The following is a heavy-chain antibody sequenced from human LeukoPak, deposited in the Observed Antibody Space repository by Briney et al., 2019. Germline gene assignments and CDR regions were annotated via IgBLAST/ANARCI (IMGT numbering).Heavy chain of an antibody. CDR2: INSDGSST. CDR3: ARDWANYPGGY. CDR1: GFTFSSYW. Sequence: GGSLRLSCAASGFTFSSYWMHWVRQAPGKGLVWVSRINSDGSSTSYADTVKGRFTISRDNAKNTLYLQMNSLRAEDTAVYYCARDWANYPGGYWGQGTLVTVSS. V-gene: IGHV3-74*01. J-gene: IGHJ4*02. D-gene: IGHD1-7*01.